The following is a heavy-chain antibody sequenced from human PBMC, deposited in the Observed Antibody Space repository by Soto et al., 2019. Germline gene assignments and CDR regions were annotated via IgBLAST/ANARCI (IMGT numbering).Heavy chain of an antibody. CDR1: GFTFSSYA. Sequence: GGSLRLSCAASGFTFSSYAMSWVRQAPGKGLEWVSAISGSGGSTYYADSVKGRFTISRDNSKNTLYLQMNSLRAEDTAVYYCAKDRGSRITIFGVVIMEFDYWGQGTLVTVSS. V-gene: IGHV3-23*01. J-gene: IGHJ4*02. CDR2: ISGSGGST. D-gene: IGHD3-3*01. CDR3: AKDRGSRITIFGVVIMEFDY.